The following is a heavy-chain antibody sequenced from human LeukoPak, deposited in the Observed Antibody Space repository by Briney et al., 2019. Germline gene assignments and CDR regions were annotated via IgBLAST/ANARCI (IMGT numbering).Heavy chain of an antibody. Sequence: SETLTLTCAVYGGSFSGYYWSWIRQPPGKGLEWIGEINHSGSTNYNPSLKSRVTISVDTSKNQLSLKLSSVTAADTAVYYCARGAAVGWGQGTLVTVSS. CDR2: INHSGST. CDR1: GGSFSGYY. CDR3: ARGAAVG. J-gene: IGHJ4*02. D-gene: IGHD1-26*01. V-gene: IGHV4-34*01.